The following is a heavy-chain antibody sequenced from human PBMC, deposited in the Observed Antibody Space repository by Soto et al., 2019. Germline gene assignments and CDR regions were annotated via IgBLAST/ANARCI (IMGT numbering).Heavy chain of an antibody. CDR1: GFTFNYYW. D-gene: IGHD2-21*02. J-gene: IGHJ3*01. CDR2: IHSDGSST. V-gene: IGHV3-74*01. Sequence: EVQLVESEGGLVQRGGSLRLSCAASGFTFNYYWMHWVRQAPGQGLVWVSHIHSDGSSTTYADSVKGRFTSSRDNAKNRLYLQMNSLRAEDTAVYYCARGDKGGFDLWGQGTTVTVSS. CDR3: ARGDKGGFDL.